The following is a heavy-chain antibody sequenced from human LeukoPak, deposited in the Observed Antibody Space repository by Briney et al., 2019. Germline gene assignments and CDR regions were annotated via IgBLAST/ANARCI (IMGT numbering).Heavy chain of an antibody. V-gene: IGHV3-23*01. CDR1: GFIFKNYA. CDR3: ARASFGVIVGPDY. D-gene: IGHD3-3*01. CDR2: ITSSGGST. Sequence: GSLRLSCAASGFIFKNYAMNWVRQAPGKGLEWVSAITSSGGSTYYADSVKGRFTISRDNSKNTLSLQMNSLRAEDTAVYYCARASFGVIVGPDYWGQGTLVTVSS. J-gene: IGHJ4*02.